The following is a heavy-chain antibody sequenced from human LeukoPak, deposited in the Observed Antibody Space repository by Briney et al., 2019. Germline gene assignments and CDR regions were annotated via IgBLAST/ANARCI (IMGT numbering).Heavy chain of an antibody. CDR2: IYQSGST. Sequence: SETLSLTRTVSGYSISSGYYWGWIRQPPGKGLEWIGSIYQSGSTYYNPSLKSRVTISVDTSKNQFSLKLSSVTAADTAVYYCARQVPIFGVVPYYFDYWGQGTLVTVSS. V-gene: IGHV4-38-2*02. J-gene: IGHJ4*02. D-gene: IGHD3-3*01. CDR1: GYSISSGYY. CDR3: ARQVPIFGVVPYYFDY.